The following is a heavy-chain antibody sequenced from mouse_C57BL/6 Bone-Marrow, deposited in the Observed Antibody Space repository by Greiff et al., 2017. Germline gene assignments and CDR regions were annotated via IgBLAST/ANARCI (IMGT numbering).Heavy chain of an antibody. CDR2: IDPEDGET. CDR1: GFNIKDYY. Sequence: EVQLQQSGAELVKPGASVKLSCTASGFNIKDYYMHWVKQRTEQGLEWIGRIDPEDGETKYAPQFQGTATITADTSSNAAYLQLSSLTSEDTAVYYCARHYDYDPWFAYWGQGTLVTVSA. J-gene: IGHJ3*01. D-gene: IGHD2-4*01. V-gene: IGHV14-2*01. CDR3: ARHYDYDPWFAY.